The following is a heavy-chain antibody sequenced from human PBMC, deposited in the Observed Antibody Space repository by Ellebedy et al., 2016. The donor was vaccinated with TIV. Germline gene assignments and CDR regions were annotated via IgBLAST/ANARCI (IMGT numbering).Heavy chain of an antibody. V-gene: IGHV3-30*18. J-gene: IGHJ4*02. CDR2: ISYDGSNK. CDR3: AKERGLIAAAGTGY. Sequence: GGSLRLSXAASGFTFSSYGMHWVRQAPGKGLEWVAVISYDGSNKYYADSVKGRFTISRDNSKNTLYLQMNSLRAEDTAVYYCAKERGLIAAAGTGYWGQGTLVTVSS. CDR1: GFTFSSYG. D-gene: IGHD6-13*01.